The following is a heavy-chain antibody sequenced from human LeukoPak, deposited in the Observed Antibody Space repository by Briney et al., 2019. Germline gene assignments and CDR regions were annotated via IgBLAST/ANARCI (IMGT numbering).Heavy chain of an antibody. CDR1: GGSISSSNW. D-gene: IGHD6-19*01. V-gene: IGHV4-4*02. J-gene: IGHJ6*04. Sequence: PSETLSLTCAVSGGSISSSNWWSWVRQPPGKGLEWIGEIYHSGSTNYNPSLKSRVTISVDKSKNQFSLKLSSVTAADTAVYYCARSKGDYSSGWYHYYDMDVWGKGTTVTVSS. CDR2: IYHSGST. CDR3: ARSKGDYSSGWYHYYDMDV.